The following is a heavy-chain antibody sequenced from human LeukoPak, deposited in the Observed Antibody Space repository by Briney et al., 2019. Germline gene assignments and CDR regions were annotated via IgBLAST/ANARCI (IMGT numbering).Heavy chain of an antibody. J-gene: IGHJ4*02. CDR2: IIPIFGTA. CDR1: GGTFSSYA. V-gene: IGHV1-69*13. Sequence: ASVKVSCKASGGTFSSYAISWVRQAPGQGLEWMGGIIPIFGTANYAQKFQGRVTITADESTSTAYMELSSLRSEDTAAYYCARSESRIYDFWSGYYPRWGQGTLVTVSS. CDR3: ARSESRIYDFWSGYYPR. D-gene: IGHD3-3*01.